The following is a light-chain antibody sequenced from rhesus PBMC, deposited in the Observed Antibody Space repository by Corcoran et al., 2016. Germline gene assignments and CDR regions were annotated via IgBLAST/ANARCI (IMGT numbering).Light chain of an antibody. CDR1: QSVSSS. J-gene: IGKJ4*01. CDR2: DAS. CDR3: QQYSNWPQLT. V-gene: IGKV3-35*01. Sequence: EIVLTQSPANLSLSPGERATLSCRASQSVSSSLAWYQQKPGQAPRPLIYDASSRATGIPDRFSGSWSGPDFTLTLCCLGPEDVGVCYCQQYSNWPQLTFGRGTKVALK.